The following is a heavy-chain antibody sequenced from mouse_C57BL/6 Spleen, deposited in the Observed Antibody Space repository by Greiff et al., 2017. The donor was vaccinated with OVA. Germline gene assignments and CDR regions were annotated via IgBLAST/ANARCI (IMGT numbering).Heavy chain of an antibody. Sequence: QVQLQQSGAELAKPGASVKLSCKASGYTFTSYWMHWVKQRPGQGLEWIGYINPSSGYTKYNQKFKDKATLTADKSSSTAYLQLSSLTYGDSTVYYCAGGGNLDGGMDYWGQGTSVTVSS. CDR1: GYTFTSYW. D-gene: IGHD4-1*01. J-gene: IGHJ4*01. V-gene: IGHV1-7*01. CDR2: INPSSGYT. CDR3: AGGGNLDGGMDY.